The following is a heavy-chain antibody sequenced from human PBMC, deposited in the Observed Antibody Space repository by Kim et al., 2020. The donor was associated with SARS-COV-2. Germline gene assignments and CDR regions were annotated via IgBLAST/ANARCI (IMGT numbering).Heavy chain of an antibody. V-gene: IGHV4-30-4*01. CDR1: GGSISSGDYY. D-gene: IGHD6-13*01. CDR3: ARARGGGIAANFDY. J-gene: IGHJ4*02. Sequence: SETLSLTCTVSGGSISSGDYYWSWIRQPPGKGLEWIGYIYYSGSTYYNPSLKSRVTISVDTSKNQFSLKLSSVTAADTAVYFCARARGGGIAANFDYWGQGTLVTVSS. CDR2: IYYSGST.